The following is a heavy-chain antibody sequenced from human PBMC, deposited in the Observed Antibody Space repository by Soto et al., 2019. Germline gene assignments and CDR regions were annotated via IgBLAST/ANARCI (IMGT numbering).Heavy chain of an antibody. CDR1: GGTFSSYA. D-gene: IGHD3-9*01. CDR3: ASVLRYFDGLGINYYYGMDV. V-gene: IGHV1-69*13. CDR2: IIPIFGTA. Sequence: SVKVSCKASGGTFSSYAISWVRQAPGQGLEWMGGIIPIFGTANYAQKFQGRVTITADESTSTAYMELSSLRSEDTAVYYCASVLRYFDGLGINYYYGMDVWGQGTTVTVSS. J-gene: IGHJ6*02.